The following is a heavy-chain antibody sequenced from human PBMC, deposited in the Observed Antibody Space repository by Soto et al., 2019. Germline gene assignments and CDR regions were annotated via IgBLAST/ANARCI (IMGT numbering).Heavy chain of an antibody. CDR2: TYYRSRWYN. D-gene: IGHD3-10*01. CDR3: ARERVGFGETGYYYYGMDV. CDR1: GDSVSSNSAA. Sequence: SQTLSLTCVISGDSVSSNSAAWNWIRQSPSRGLEWLGRTYYRSRWYNDYAVSVRSRITVNADTSKNQFSLHLNSVTPADTAVYYCARERVGFGETGYYYYGMDVWGQGTTVTVSS. V-gene: IGHV6-1*01. J-gene: IGHJ6*02.